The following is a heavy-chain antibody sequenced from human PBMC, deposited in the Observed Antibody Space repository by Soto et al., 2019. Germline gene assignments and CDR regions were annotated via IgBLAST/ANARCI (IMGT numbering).Heavy chain of an antibody. CDR1: GGSFSGYY. J-gene: IGHJ6*03. CDR2: INHSGST. V-gene: IGHV4-34*01. CDR3: ASLVVPAATNYYYYYMDV. Sequence: PSETLSLTCAVYGGSFSGYYWSWIRQPPGKGLEWIGEINHSGSTNYNPSLKSRVTISVDTSKNQFSMKMSSVTASDTAVYYCASLVVPAATNYYYYYMDVWGKGTTVT. D-gene: IGHD2-2*01.